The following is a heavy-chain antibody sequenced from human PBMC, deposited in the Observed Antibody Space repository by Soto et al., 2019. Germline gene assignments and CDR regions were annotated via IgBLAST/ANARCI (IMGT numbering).Heavy chain of an antibody. V-gene: IGHV3-23*01. CDR3: AKSTCASCYGGVQH. D-gene: IGHD2-2*01. CDR2: ISGSGDTT. CDR1: GFTFSSYA. J-gene: IGHJ1*01. Sequence: EVQLLESGGGLVQPGGSLRLSCAASGFTFSSYAMSWVRQAPGKGLEWVSAISGSGDTTYYADSVKGRFTISRDNSKNTLYLQMNSLRAEDTALYYCAKSTCASCYGGVQHWGQGTLVTVSS.